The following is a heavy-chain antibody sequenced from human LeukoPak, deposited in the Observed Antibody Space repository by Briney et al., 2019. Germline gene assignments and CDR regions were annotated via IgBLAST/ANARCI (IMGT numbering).Heavy chain of an antibody. CDR2: INHSGST. CDR3: ASFRWFGEAGFDY. D-gene: IGHD3-10*01. Sequence: SETLSLTCAVYGGSFSGYYWSWIRQPPGKGLEWTGEINHSGSTNYNPSLKSRVTISVDTSKNQFSLKLSSVTAADTAVYYCASFRWFGEAGFDYWGQGTLVTVSS. CDR1: GGSFSGYY. J-gene: IGHJ4*02. V-gene: IGHV4-34*01.